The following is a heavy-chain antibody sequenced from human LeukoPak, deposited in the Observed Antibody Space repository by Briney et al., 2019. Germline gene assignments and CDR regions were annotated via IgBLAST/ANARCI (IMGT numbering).Heavy chain of an antibody. CDR3: AREEVDYGATFAH. CDR1: GYTFTGYY. V-gene: IGHV1-2*02. Sequence: GASVTVSCKASGYTFTGYYIHWVRQAPGQGLEWMGWINPKSGGTDFAQKFQGRVTMTRDTSISTAYMELSRLRSDDTAVYYCAREEVDYGATFAHWGQGTLVTVSS. D-gene: IGHD4-17*01. CDR2: INPKSGGT. J-gene: IGHJ4*02.